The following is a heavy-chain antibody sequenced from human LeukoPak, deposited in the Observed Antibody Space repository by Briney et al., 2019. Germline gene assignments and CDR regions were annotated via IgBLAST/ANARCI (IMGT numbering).Heavy chain of an antibody. CDR3: AREHIAAARDQYFQH. J-gene: IGHJ1*01. Sequence: ASVKVSCKASGYTFTSYGISWVRQAPGQGLEWMGWISAYNGNTNYAQKLQGRVTMTTDTSTSTAYMELRSLRSDDTAAYYCAREHIAAARDQYFQHWGQGTLVTVSS. V-gene: IGHV1-18*01. D-gene: IGHD6-13*01. CDR1: GYTFTSYG. CDR2: ISAYNGNT.